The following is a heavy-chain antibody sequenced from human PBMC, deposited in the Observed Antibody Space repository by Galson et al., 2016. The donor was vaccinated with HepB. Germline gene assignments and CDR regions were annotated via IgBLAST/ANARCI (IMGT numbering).Heavy chain of an antibody. CDR2: INENGTRT. D-gene: IGHD2-21*01. CDR1: GFIFSNYG. CDR3: ARDFVVPNDY. J-gene: IGHJ4*02. V-gene: IGHV3-74*01. Sequence: SLRLSCAASGFIFSNYGMHWVRQAPGKGLEWVARINENGTRTDYAESVRGRFTIFRDSAKNTLYLQMNSLRIEDTAVYHCARDFVVPNDYWGQGTLVTVSS.